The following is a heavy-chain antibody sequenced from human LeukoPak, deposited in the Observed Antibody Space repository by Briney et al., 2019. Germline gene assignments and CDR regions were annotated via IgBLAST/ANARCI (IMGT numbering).Heavy chain of an antibody. CDR1: GFTFSDYY. V-gene: IGHV3-11*03. D-gene: IGHD1-26*01. J-gene: IGHJ4*02. CDR2: ISSSSYT. CDR3: ARVRGSYAIDY. Sequence: GGSLRLSCAASGFTFSDYYMSWIRQAPGKGLEWVSYISSSSYTYYADSVKGRFTISRDNAKNSQYLQMNSLRAEDTAVYYCARVRGSYAIDYWGQGTLVTASS.